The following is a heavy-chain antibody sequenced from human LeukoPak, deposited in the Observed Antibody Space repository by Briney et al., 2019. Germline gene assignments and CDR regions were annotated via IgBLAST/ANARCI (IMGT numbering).Heavy chain of an antibody. CDR1: GGSVTSGGYY. CDR3: ARISAGRYGMDV. Sequence: SQTLSLTCTVSGGSVTSGGYYWSWIRQHPGKGLEWIGYVYYTGSTYYNPSLKSRVTISPDTSKNQFSLKVSSVTAADTAVYYCARISAGRYGMDVWGQGTTVTVS. CDR2: VYYTGST. V-gene: IGHV4-31*03. D-gene: IGHD6-6*01. J-gene: IGHJ6*02.